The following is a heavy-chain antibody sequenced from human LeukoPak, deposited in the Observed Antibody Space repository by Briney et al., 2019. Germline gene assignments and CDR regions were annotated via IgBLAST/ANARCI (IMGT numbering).Heavy chain of an antibody. Sequence: GGSLRLSCAASGFTFSSYWMHWVRQAPGKGLEWVAFIRYDGSNKYYADSVKGRFTISRDNSKNTLYLQMNSLRAEDTAVYYCAREVVGMALHYWGQGTLVTVSS. V-gene: IGHV3-30*02. CDR3: AREVVGMALHY. D-gene: IGHD2-21*01. CDR1: GFTFSSYW. J-gene: IGHJ4*02. CDR2: IRYDGSNK.